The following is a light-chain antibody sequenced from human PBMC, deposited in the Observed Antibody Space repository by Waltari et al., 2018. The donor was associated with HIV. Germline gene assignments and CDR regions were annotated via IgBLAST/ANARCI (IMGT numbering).Light chain of an antibody. V-gene: IGLV1-47*01. J-gene: IGLJ2*01. CDR2: RNN. CDR1: TSNIGSND. Sequence: SVLTQPPSASGTPGQRVTISCSGSTSNIGSNDVFWYQPPPGAAPKLPIHRNNPRPAGVPDRFSGSTSGTSASLAISGLRSEDEADYYCVAWDDSLRGVLFGGGTKVAVL. CDR3: VAWDDSLRGVL.